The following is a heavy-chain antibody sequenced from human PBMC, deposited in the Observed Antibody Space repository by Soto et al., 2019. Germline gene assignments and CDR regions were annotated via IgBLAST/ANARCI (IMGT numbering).Heavy chain of an antibody. CDR3: AKDRLPTSGQRFYFDS. CDR1: GFTCSTYA. Sequence: DVNVLQSGGGSAQPGGSLRLSCATSGFTCSTYAMTWVRQVPGRGLQWVSTILPDETGFYTVSVKGRFTISRDNYRGIVYLQMNDLWVEDAAIYYCAKDRLPTSGQRFYFDSWGQGSLVTVSS. D-gene: IGHD2-15*01. J-gene: IGHJ4*02. CDR2: ILPDETG. V-gene: IGHV3-23*01.